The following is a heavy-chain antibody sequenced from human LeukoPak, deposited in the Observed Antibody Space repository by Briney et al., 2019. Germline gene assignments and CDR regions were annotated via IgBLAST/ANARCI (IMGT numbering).Heavy chain of an antibody. J-gene: IGHJ4*02. CDR2: IYYSGST. CDR3: ARAPGGYSGYDFNFDY. Sequence: SETLSLTCTVSGGSISSYYWSWLRQPPGQGLEWIGNIYYSGSTNYNPSLKSRVTISVDTSKNQFSLQLSSVTAADTAVYYCARAPGGYSGYDFNFDYWGQGTLVTVSS. CDR1: GGSISSYY. D-gene: IGHD5-12*01. V-gene: IGHV4-59*01.